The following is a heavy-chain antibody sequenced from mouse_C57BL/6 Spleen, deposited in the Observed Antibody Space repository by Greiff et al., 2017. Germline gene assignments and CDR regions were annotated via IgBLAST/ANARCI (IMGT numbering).Heavy chain of an antibody. D-gene: IGHD1-1*01. Sequence: QVQLQQPGAELVKPGASVKLSCKASGYTFTSYWMQWVKQRPGQGLEWIGEIDPSDSYTNYNQKFKGKATLTVDTSSSTAYMQLSSLTSEDSAVYYWARDYYCSSEWYFDVWGTGTTVTVSS. CDR1: GYTFTSYW. CDR3: ARDYYCSSEWYFDV. CDR2: IDPSDSYT. J-gene: IGHJ1*03. V-gene: IGHV1-50*01.